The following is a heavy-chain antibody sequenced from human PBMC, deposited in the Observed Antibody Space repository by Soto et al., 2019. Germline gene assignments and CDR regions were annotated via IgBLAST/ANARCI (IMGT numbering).Heavy chain of an antibody. J-gene: IGHJ3*02. D-gene: IGHD1-26*01. CDR2: INPNSGNT. CDR3: ARGSGSGSYHDAFDI. Sequence: ASVKVSCKASGYTFSDYYIHWVRQAPGQGLEWMGWINPNSGNTGYAQKFQGRVTMTRNTSISTAYMELSSLRSEDTAVYYCARGSGSGSYHDAFDIWGQGTMVTVSS. CDR1: GYTFSDYY. V-gene: IGHV1-8*02.